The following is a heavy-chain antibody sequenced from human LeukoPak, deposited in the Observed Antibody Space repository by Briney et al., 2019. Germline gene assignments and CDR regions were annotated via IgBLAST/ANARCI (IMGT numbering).Heavy chain of an antibody. Sequence: ASVKVSCKASGYTFTSYGISWVRQAPGQGLEWMGWISTYNGNTNYAQNLQGRVTMTTDTSTSSAYMELRSLRSDDTAVYYCAGIAAAGRFDYWGQGTLVTVSS. J-gene: IGHJ4*02. CDR3: AGIAAAGRFDY. D-gene: IGHD6-13*01. CDR2: ISTYNGNT. V-gene: IGHV1-18*01. CDR1: GYTFTSYG.